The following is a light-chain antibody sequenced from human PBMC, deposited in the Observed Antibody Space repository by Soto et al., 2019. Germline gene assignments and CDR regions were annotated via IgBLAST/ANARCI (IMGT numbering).Light chain of an antibody. J-gene: IGLJ1*01. V-gene: IGLV2-14*01. CDR3: SSHTGTDPLYV. Sequence: QSALTQPASVSGSPGQSITISCTEATIDITTYTYVSWYQQHPGQAPKLMIYEVINRPSGVSNRFSGSKSGNTASLTISGLQAEDEADYYCSSHTGTDPLYVFGTGTKLTVL. CDR1: TIDITTYTY. CDR2: EVI.